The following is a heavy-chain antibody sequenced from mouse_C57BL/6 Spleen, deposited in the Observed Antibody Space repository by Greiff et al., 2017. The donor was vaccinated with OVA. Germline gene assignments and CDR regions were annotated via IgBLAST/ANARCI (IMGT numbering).Heavy chain of an antibody. CDR2: IYPGDGDT. V-gene: IGHV1-82*01. J-gene: IGHJ3*01. Sequence: VQLQESGPELVKPGASVKISCKASGYAFSSSWMNWVKQRPGKGLEWIGRIYPGDGDTNYNGKFKGKATLTADKSSSTAYMQLSSLTSEDSAVYFCARAVSSGPAWFAYWGQGTLVTVSA. CDR1: GYAFSSSW. CDR3: ARAVSSGPAWFAY. D-gene: IGHD3-2*02.